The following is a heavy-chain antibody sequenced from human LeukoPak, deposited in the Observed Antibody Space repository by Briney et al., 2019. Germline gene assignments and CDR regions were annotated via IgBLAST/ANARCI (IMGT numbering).Heavy chain of an antibody. D-gene: IGHD2/OR15-2a*01. Sequence: GGSLRLSYAASGFTFSSYSMNWVRQAPGKGLEWVSSISSSSSYIYYADSVKGRFTISRDNAKNSLYLQMNSLRAEDTAVYYCVRSRALYGFDYWGQGTLVTVSS. V-gene: IGHV3-21*01. J-gene: IGHJ4*02. CDR1: GFTFSSYS. CDR2: ISSSSSYI. CDR3: VRSRALYGFDY.